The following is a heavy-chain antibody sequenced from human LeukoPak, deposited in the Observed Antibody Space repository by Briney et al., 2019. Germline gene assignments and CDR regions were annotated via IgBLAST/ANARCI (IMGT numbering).Heavy chain of an antibody. CDR1: GLTFSSHW. CDR2: ISSSSSTI. CDR3: ARGSTYYDSSGQVPFDY. J-gene: IGHJ4*02. Sequence: PGGSLRLSCAASGLTFSSHWMHWVRQAPGKGLEWVSYISSSSSTIYYADSVKGRFTISRDNAKNSLYLQMSSLRAEDTAVYYCARGSTYYDSSGQVPFDYWGQGTLVTVSS. D-gene: IGHD3-22*01. V-gene: IGHV3-48*01.